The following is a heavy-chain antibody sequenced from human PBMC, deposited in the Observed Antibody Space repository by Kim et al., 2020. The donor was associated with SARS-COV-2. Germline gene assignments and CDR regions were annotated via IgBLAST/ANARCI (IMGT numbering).Heavy chain of an antibody. CDR1: GFTFSDYY. Sequence: GGSLRLSCAASGFTFSDYYMSWIRQAPGKGLEWVSYISSSSYTNYADSVKCRFTISRDNAKNSLYLQMNSLRAEDTAVYYCVRVGYDYVWGSYRDYYYYYGMDVWGQGPTVTVSS. CDR3: VRVGYDYVWGSYRDYYYYYGMDV. D-gene: IGHD3-16*02. V-gene: IGHV3-11*05. J-gene: IGHJ6*02. CDR2: ISSSSYT.